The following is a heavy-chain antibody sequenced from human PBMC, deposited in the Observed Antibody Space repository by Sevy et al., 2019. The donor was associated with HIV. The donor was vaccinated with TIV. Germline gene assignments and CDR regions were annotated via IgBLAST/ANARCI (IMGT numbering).Heavy chain of an antibody. CDR2: IYYSGST. J-gene: IGHJ4*02. D-gene: IGHD2-8*01. CDR1: GGSISSGGYY. V-gene: IGHV4-31*03. CDR3: ARDPGTREFDY. Sequence: SETLSLTCTVSGGSISSGGYYWSWIRQHPGKGLEGIGYIYYSGSTYYNPYLKTRVTISVDTSKKQFYLTLSSVTAADTAVYYCARDPGTREFDYWGQGTLVTVSS.